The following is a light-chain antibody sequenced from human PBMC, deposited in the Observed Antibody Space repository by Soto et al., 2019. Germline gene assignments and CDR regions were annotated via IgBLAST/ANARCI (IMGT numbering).Light chain of an antibody. J-gene: IGKJ2*01. Sequence: DIQMTQSPSTVSASVGDGVTITCRASQSISTWLAWYQQKPGNAPKLLIYDASTLESGVPSGFSGSGSGTEFTLTISSMQPDDFATYYCQQYNSYPSNFGQGTKLDIK. CDR3: QQYNSYPSN. CDR2: DAS. CDR1: QSISTW. V-gene: IGKV1-5*01.